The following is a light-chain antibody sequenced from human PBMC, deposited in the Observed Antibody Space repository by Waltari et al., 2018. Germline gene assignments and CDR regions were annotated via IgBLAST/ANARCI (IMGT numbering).Light chain of an antibody. J-gene: IGKJ1*01. V-gene: IGKV3-20*01. CDR2: AAS. CDR1: QSIGKY. Sequence: EIVLTQSPGTLSLSPGERAPLSCRASQSIGKYLVWYQQKPGQAPRRLIYAASSRATGVPDRCSGSGSGTDFSLTISRLEPEDFAVYYCQNHERLPATFGQGTKVEIK. CDR3: QNHERLPAT.